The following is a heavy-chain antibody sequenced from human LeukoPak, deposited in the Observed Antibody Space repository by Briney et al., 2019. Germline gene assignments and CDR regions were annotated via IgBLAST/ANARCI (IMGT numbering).Heavy chain of an antibody. CDR3: ARSPQHYDFWSGYFYDAFDI. J-gene: IGHJ3*02. V-gene: IGHV1-3*01. CDR1: GYTFTSYA. D-gene: IGHD3-3*01. CDR2: INAGNGNT. Sequence: ASVEVSCKASGYTFTSYAMHWVRQAPGQRLEWMGWINAGNGNTKYSQKFQGRVTITRDTSASTAYMELSSLRSEDTAVYYCARSPQHYDFWSGYFYDAFDIWGQGTMVTVSS.